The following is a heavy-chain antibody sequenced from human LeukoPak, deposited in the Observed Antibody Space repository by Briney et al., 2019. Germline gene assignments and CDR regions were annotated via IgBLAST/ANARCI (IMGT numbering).Heavy chain of an antibody. Sequence: GASVKVSCKASGYTFTGYYMHWVRQAPGQGLEWMGWINPNSGGTNYAQKFQGWVTMTRDTSISTAYMELSRLRSDDTAVYYCARSQLSNATPPYSSGWYEYFQHWGQGTLVTVSS. V-gene: IGHV1-2*04. CDR2: INPNSGGT. J-gene: IGHJ1*01. CDR1: GYTFTGYY. D-gene: IGHD6-19*01. CDR3: ARSQLSNATPPYSSGWYEYFQH.